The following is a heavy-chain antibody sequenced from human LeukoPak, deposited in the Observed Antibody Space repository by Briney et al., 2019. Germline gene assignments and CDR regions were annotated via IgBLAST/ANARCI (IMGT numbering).Heavy chain of an antibody. CDR1: GYTFTIYG. CDR3: ARTPRTSMTYLGVY. V-gene: IGHV1-18*01. Sequence: ASVTVSCTASGYTFTIYGISWVRQAPGQGLEWMGWISAYNGNTNYAQKLQGRVTMTTDTSTSTAYMELRSLRSDDTAVYYCARTPRTSMTYLGVYWGQGTLVTVSS. J-gene: IGHJ4*02. D-gene: IGHD6-6*01. CDR2: ISAYNGNT.